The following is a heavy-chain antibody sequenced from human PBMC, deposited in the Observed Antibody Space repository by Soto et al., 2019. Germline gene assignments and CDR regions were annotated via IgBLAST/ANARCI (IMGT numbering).Heavy chain of an antibody. V-gene: IGHV3-30*18. CDR3: TKDEAEYYGDYTHYYFGMDF. CDR1: GFAFRDHG. D-gene: IGHD4-17*01. CDR2: ISFDGKIK. J-gene: IGHJ6*02. Sequence: GGSLRLSCVASGFAFRDHGMHWVRQAPGKGLEWVAHISFDGKIKSYVDSVKGRFTISRDNSKSTLYLQMNSLRPEDTAVYYCTKDEAEYYGDYTHYYFGMDFWGQGTTVTVS.